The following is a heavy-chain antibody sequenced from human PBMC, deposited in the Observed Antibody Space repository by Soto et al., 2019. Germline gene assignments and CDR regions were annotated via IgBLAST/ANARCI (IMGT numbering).Heavy chain of an antibody. D-gene: IGHD6-6*01. V-gene: IGHV4-39*01. J-gene: IGHJ4*02. CDR2: VHNGGST. CDR1: GASVSSSSNY. Sequence: QLQLQESGPGLVKPSETLSLTCTVSGASVSSSSNYWGWIRQPPGKGLEWIGSVHNGGSTYYSPSLTSRVTISADTSKNQFSLNLSSVTAADTAVYYCARGLSSPSATGVWGQGTLVTVSS. CDR3: ARGLSSPSATGV.